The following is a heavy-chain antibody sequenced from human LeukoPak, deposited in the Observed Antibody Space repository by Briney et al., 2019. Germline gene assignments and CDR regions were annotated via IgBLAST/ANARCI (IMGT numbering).Heavy chain of an antibody. D-gene: IGHD2-2*01. CDR1: GFTVSSNY. CDR3: AREGGYCSSTSCYERYYMDV. J-gene: IGHJ6*03. V-gene: IGHV3-53*01. Sequence: PGGSLRLSCAASGFTVSSNYMSWVRQAPGKGLEWVSVIYSGGSTYYADSVKGRFTISRDNSKNTLYLQMNSLRAEDTAVYYCAREGGYCSSTSCYERYYMDVWGKGTTVIVSS. CDR2: IYSGGST.